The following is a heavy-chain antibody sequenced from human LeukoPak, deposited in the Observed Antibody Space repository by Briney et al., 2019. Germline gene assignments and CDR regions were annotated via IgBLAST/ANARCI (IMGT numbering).Heavy chain of an antibody. D-gene: IGHD6-13*01. Sequence: AASVKVSCKASGGTFSSYAISWVRQAPGQGLEWMGGIIPIFGTANYAQKFQGRVTITADESTSTAYMELSSLRSEDTAVYYCATTIAAAGTLDYWGQGTLVTVSS. CDR2: IIPIFGTA. J-gene: IGHJ4*02. CDR1: GGTFSSYA. CDR3: ATTIAAAGTLDY. V-gene: IGHV1-69*01.